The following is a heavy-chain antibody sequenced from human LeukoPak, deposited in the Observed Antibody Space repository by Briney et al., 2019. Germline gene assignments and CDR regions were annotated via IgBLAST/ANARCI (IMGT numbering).Heavy chain of an antibody. CDR2: ISGGGGSE. Sequence: GGSLRLSCAASGFTFGRNAMSWVRQAPGKSLEWVSSISGGGGSESYADSVKSRFTISRDNSKNTMNLQMNSLRDDDTAVHYCAKILQSYYYGGFEYWGQGALVTVSS. CDR1: GFTFGRNA. V-gene: IGHV3-23*01. D-gene: IGHD3-10*01. J-gene: IGHJ4*02. CDR3: AKILQSYYYGGFEY.